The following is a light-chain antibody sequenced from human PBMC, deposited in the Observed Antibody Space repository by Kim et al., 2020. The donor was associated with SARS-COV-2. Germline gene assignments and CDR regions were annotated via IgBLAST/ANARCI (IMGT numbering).Light chain of an antibody. CDR2: END. V-gene: IGLV6-57*01. Sequence: NFMLTQAHSVSGSPGKTVIIPCTRSSGSISSDLVQWFQQRPGTSPTTVIYENDVRPSGVPDRFSGFVDSSSNSASLTISGLKTEDEADYYCQSYHDNAWVFGGGTKLTVL. CDR1: SGSISSDL. CDR3: QSYHDNAWV. J-gene: IGLJ3*02.